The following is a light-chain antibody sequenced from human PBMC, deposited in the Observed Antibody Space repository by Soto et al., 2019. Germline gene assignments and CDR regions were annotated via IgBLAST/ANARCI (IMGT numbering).Light chain of an antibody. J-gene: IGLJ2*01. CDR3: QLCNSSSDQVV. CDR2: YDS. V-gene: IGLV3-21*04. CDR1: NIGINA. Sequence: SSELTQPPSVSVAPEKTATITCGGDNIGINAVHWYQQKPGQAPLLVVYYDSDRPSGIPERFSGSTSGNTATLTISRVDAGDEADYYCQLCNSSSDQVVFGGGTKLTVL.